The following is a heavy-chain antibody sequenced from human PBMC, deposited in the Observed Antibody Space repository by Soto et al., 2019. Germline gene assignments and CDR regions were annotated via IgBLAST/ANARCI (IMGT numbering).Heavy chain of an antibody. CDR1: GGSISSGYYY. CDR2: IYYSGNT. Sequence: PSETLSLTCSVSGGSISSGYYYWSWIRQPPGKGLEWIGNIYYSGNTYYNPSLKSRLIISIDTSKNQFSLKVGSVTAADTAVYYCARTRYRIAAAGPKRSFDYWGQGTLVTVSS. CDR3: ARTRYRIAAAGPKRSFDY. D-gene: IGHD6-13*01. J-gene: IGHJ4*02. V-gene: IGHV4-30-4*01.